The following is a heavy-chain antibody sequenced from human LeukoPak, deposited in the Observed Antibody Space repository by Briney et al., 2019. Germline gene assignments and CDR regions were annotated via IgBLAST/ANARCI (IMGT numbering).Heavy chain of an antibody. V-gene: IGHV3-30-3*01. CDR2: ISYDGSNK. J-gene: IGHJ3*02. Sequence: GGSLRLSCAASGFTFSTYVMSWVRQAPGKGLEWVAVISYDGSNKYYADSVKGRFTISRDNSKNTLYLQMNSLRAEDTAVYYCARESGRRGAFDIWGQGTMVTVSS. CDR3: ARESGRRGAFDI. D-gene: IGHD3-10*01. CDR1: GFTFSTYV.